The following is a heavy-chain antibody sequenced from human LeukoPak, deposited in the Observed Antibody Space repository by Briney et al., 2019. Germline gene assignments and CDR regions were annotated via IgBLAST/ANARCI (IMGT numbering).Heavy chain of an antibody. CDR1: GGSISSSSYY. CDR3: ARSGSGYLRYYFDY. Sequence: TSETLSLTCTVSGGSISSSSYYWGWIRQPPGKGLEWIGSMYSSGSTYYNPSLKSRVTISVDTSKNQFSLKLSSVTAADTAVYYCARSGSGYLRYYFDYWGQGTLVTVSS. V-gene: IGHV4-39*07. J-gene: IGHJ4*02. D-gene: IGHD5-12*01. CDR2: MYSSGST.